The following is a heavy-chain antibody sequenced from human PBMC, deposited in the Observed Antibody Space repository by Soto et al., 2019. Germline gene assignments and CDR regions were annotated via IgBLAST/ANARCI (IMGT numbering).Heavy chain of an antibody. CDR2: INSDGSST. CDR1: GFTFSSYW. J-gene: IGHJ3*02. V-gene: IGHV3-74*01. CDR3: ARDRVAAAGDAFDI. Sequence: HPGGSLRLSCAASGFTFSSYWMHWVRQAPGKGLVWVSRINSDGSSTSYADSVKGRFTISRDNAKNTLYLQMNSLRAEDTAVYYRARDRVAAAGDAFDIWGQGTMVTVSS. D-gene: IGHD6-13*01.